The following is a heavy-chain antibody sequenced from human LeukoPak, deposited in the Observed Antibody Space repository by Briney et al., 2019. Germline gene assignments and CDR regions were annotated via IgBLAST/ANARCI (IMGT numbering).Heavy chain of an antibody. V-gene: IGHV1-8*01. D-gene: IGHD3-9*01. CDR1: GYTFTSYD. J-gene: IGHJ4*02. Sequence: GASVKVSCKASGYTFTSYDINWVRQATGQGLEWMGWMNPNSGNTGYAQKFQGRVTMTRNTSISTAYMELSSLRSEDTAVYYCARHLLRYFDWSFDYWGQGTLVTVSS. CDR3: ARHLLRYFDWSFDY. CDR2: MNPNSGNT.